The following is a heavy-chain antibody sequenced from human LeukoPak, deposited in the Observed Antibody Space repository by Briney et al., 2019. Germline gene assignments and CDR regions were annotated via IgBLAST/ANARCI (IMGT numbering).Heavy chain of an antibody. V-gene: IGHV3-48*01. Sequence: TGGSLRLSCAASGFTFSSYSMNWVRQAPGKGLEWVSYISSSSSTIYYADSVKGRFTISRDNAKNSLYLQMNSLRAEDTAVYYCASERYSYGYRPSFFDYWGQGTLVTVSS. J-gene: IGHJ4*02. D-gene: IGHD5-18*01. CDR2: ISSSSSTI. CDR1: GFTFSSYS. CDR3: ASERYSYGYRPSFFDY.